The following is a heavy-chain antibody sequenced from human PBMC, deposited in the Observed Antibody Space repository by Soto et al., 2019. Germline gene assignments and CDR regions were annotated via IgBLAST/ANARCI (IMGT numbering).Heavy chain of an antibody. V-gene: IGHV3-30*18. CDR3: AKDHGFLEWYYYYYYMDV. CDR1: GFTFSICG. CDR2: ISYDGSNK. D-gene: IGHD3-3*01. Sequence: PAGALRHPGSSSGFTFSICGGHWLPQAPGKGLEWVAVISYDGSNKYYADSVKGRFTISRDNSKNTLYLQMNSLRAEDTAVYYCAKDHGFLEWYYYYYYMDVWGKGT. J-gene: IGHJ6*03.